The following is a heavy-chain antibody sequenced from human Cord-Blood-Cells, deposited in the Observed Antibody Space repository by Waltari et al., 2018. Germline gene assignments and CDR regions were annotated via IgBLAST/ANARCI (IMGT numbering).Heavy chain of an antibody. CDR3: AKGGLIAAADY. V-gene: IGHV3-23*01. Sequence: EVQLLESGGGLVQPGGSLRLSCAASGFSFSSYAMSWVRQAPGKGLEGVSAISGSGGRTYYADSVKGRFTISRDNSKNTRYLQMNSRRAEDTAVYYCAKGGLIAAADYWGQGTLVTVSS. CDR1: GFSFSSYA. CDR2: ISGSGGRT. D-gene: IGHD6-13*01. J-gene: IGHJ4*02.